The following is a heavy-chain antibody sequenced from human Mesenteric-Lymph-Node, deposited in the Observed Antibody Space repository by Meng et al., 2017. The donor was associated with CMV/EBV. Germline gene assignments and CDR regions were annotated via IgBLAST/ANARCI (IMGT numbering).Heavy chain of an antibody. J-gene: IGHJ6*02. V-gene: IGHV1-18*01. CDR3: ASSVLIAARPLNYYYYGMDV. CDR2: ISAYNGNT. CDR1: GYTFTSYG. Sequence: VKVSCKASGYTFTSYGISWVRQAPGQGLEWMGWISAYNGNTNYAQKLQGRVTMTTDTSTSTAYMELRSLRSDDTAGYYWASSVLIAARPLNYYYYGMDVWGQGTTVTVSS. D-gene: IGHD6-6*01.